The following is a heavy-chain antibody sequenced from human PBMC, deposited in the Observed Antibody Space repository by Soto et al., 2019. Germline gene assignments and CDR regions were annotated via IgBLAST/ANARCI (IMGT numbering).Heavy chain of an antibody. CDR1: GFTFSNYG. Sequence: GGSLRLSCAASGFTFSNYGIHWVRQAPGKGLEWVAVISYDGSNKYYADSVKGRFTISRDNSKNTLYPQMNSLRADDTAVYYCAKGIAVAGTGYNYYGMDVWGQGTTVTVSS. CDR3: AKGIAVAGTGYNYYGMDV. V-gene: IGHV3-30*18. J-gene: IGHJ6*02. CDR2: ISYDGSNK. D-gene: IGHD6-19*01.